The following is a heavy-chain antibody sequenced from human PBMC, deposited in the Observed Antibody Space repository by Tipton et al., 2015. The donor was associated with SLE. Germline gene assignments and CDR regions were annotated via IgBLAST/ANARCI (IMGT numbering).Heavy chain of an antibody. CDR1: GYTFTDYY. J-gene: IGHJ4*02. Sequence: QLVQSGAEVKKPGASMKVSCKASGYTFTDYYIHWVRQVPGQGLEWMGIIIPSGGSTNYAQKFQGRVTMTRDTSTSTVYMELSSPTSKDTAVYYCVRELVGGHFDYWGQGTLVTVSS. CDR2: IIPSGGST. CDR3: VRELVGGHFDY. V-gene: IGHV1-46*01. D-gene: IGHD3-16*01.